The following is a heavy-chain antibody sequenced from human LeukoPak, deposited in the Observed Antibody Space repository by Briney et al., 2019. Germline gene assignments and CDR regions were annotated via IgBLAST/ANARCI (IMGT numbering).Heavy chain of an antibody. CDR3: ARDLGQYYDTSDNWFDP. J-gene: IGHJ5*02. CDR1: GFTFSNYG. CDR2: IRYDGFNT. Sequence: PGGSLRLSCAASGFTFSNYGMHWVRQAPGKGLEWVALIRYDGFNTYYTDSVKGRFTISRDNAKNSLYLQMNSLRAEDTAVYYCARDLGQYYDTSDNWFDPWGQGTLVTVSS. V-gene: IGHV3-30*02. D-gene: IGHD3-22*01.